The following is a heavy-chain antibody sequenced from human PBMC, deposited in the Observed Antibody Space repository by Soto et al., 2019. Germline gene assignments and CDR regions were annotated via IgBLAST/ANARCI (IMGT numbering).Heavy chain of an antibody. CDR1: GGTFSSYA. V-gene: IGHV1-69*01. D-gene: IGHD6-6*01. Sequence: QVQLVQSGAEVKKPGSSVKVSCKASGGTFSSYAISWVRQAPGPGLEWMGGIIPIFGTANYAQKFQGRVTITADESTSTAYMELSSLRSEDTAVYYCARGGSSAGGYYYYYGMDVWGQGTTVTVSS. CDR2: IIPIFGTA. CDR3: ARGGSSAGGYYYYYGMDV. J-gene: IGHJ6*02.